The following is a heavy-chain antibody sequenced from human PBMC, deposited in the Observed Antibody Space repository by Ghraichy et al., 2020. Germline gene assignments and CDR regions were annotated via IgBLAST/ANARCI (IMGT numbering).Heavy chain of an antibody. V-gene: IGHV3-7*04. CDR1: GFTFSSYW. Sequence: GESLNISCAASGFTFSSYWMSWVRQAPGKGLEWVANIKQDGSEKYYVDSVKGRFTISRDNAKNSLYLQMNSLRAEDTAVYYCARGRYCGGDCYLFDYWGQGTLVTVSS. CDR2: IKQDGSEK. D-gene: IGHD2-21*01. J-gene: IGHJ4*02. CDR3: ARGRYCGGDCYLFDY.